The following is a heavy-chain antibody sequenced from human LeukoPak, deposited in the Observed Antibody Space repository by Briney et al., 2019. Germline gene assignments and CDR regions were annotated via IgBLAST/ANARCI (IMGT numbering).Heavy chain of an antibody. J-gene: IGHJ6*02. CDR2: ISAYNGNT. D-gene: IGHD3-9*01. CDR1: GYTFTSYG. CDR3: ARDLMRYFDWLFFYYYGMDV. Sequence: ASVNVSCKASGYTFTSYGISWVRQAPGQGLEWMGWISAYNGNTNYAQKLQGRVTMTTDTSTSTAYMELRSLRSDDTAVYYCARDLMRYFDWLFFYYYGMDVWGQGTTVTVSS. V-gene: IGHV1-18*01.